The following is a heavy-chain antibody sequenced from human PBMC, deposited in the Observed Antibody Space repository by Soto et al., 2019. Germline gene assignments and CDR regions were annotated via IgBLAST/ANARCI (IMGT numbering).Heavy chain of an antibody. J-gene: IGHJ4*02. V-gene: IGHV3-21*01. CDR2: SSSGSSYI. Sequence: EVQLVESGGGLVKPGGSLRLSCAASGFTFSTYTLNWVRQAPGKGLEWVSSSSSGSSYIYYAGSVKGRFTISRDNAKNSLYLQMNSLRAEDTAVYYCARGVYYFDYWGQGTLVTVSS. CDR3: ARGVYYFDY. CDR1: GFTFSTYT.